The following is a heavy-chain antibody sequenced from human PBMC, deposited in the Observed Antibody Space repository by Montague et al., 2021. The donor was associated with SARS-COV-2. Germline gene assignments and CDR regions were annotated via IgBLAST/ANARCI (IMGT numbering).Heavy chain of an antibody. CDR2: ITPTSTTI. D-gene: IGHD6-25*01. CDR1: GFTFSSYG. V-gene: IGHV3-48*02. CDR3: ARDLWPGMPAAGTWFGP. J-gene: IGHJ5*02. Sequence: SLRLSCAASGFTFSSYGMNWVRQAPGKGLEWVAYITPTSTTIHYADSVKGRFTISRDDAKNSLFLQMNGLRDEDTAMYYYARDLWPGMPAAGTWFGPWGQGTLVTVSS.